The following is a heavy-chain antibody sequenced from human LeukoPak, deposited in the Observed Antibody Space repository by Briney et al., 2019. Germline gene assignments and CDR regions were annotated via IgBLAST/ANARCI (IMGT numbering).Heavy chain of an antibody. CDR2: IYTSGST. CDR3: ARVLSSYYYYYMDV. V-gene: IGHV4-61*02. J-gene: IGHJ6*03. Sequence: SETLSLTCTVSGGSISSGSYYWSWIRQPAGKGLEWIGRIYTSGSTNYNPSLKSRVSISVDTSKNQFSLKLSSVTAADTAVYYCARVLSSYYYYYMDVWGKGTTVTVSS. CDR1: GGSISSGSYY. D-gene: IGHD6-19*01.